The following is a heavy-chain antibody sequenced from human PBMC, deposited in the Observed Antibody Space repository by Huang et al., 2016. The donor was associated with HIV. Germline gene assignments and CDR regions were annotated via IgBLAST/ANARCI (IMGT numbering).Heavy chain of an antibody. J-gene: IGHJ4*02. CDR1: GYKFHIYE. CDR3: ARTKGEFDF. Sequence: QIHLVQSGPEVKQHGASVKGSCKASGYKFHIYEITWVRQTPGQGLEWMRWISVYNVSTRFAQKFQDRLTMTTDVSTSTAYLELRSLRLDDTAVYYCARTKGEFDFWGQGALVTVSS. V-gene: IGHV1-18*04. CDR2: ISVYNVST. D-gene: IGHD3-16*01.